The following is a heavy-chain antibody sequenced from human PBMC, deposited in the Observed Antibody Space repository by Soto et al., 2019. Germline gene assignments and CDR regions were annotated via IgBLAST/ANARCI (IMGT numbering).Heavy chain of an antibody. D-gene: IGHD5-18*01. J-gene: IGHJ3*02. Sequence: GGSLRLSCAASGFTVSRNYMSWVRQAPGKGLEWVSVIYSGGNTYYADSVKGRFAISRDNSKNTVYLQMNSLRAEDTAIYYCATGGYTYGPDAFDIWGQGTMVTVSS. CDR3: ATGGYTYGPDAFDI. CDR2: IYSGGNT. CDR1: GFTVSRNY. V-gene: IGHV3-53*01.